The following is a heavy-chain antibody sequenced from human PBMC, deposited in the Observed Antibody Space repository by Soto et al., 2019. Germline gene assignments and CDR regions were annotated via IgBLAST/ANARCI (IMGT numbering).Heavy chain of an antibody. Sequence: EVQLLESGGGLVQPGGSLRLSCAASGFTFSSYAMSWVRQAPGKGLEWVSAISGSGGSTYYADSVKGRFTISRDNSKNTLYLQMNSLRAEDTAVYYCSKDGGIVVVAAIIDYWGQGTLVTVSS. J-gene: IGHJ4*02. V-gene: IGHV3-23*01. CDR1: GFTFSSYA. D-gene: IGHD2-15*01. CDR2: ISGSGGST. CDR3: SKDGGIVVVAAIIDY.